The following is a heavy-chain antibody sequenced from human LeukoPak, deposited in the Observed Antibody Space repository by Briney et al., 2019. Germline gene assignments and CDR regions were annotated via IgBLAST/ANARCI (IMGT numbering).Heavy chain of an antibody. CDR3: ARKRNVVPAAIGYFDY. J-gene: IGHJ4*02. Sequence: SETLSLTCAVYGGSFSGYYWSWIRQPPGKGLEWIGEINHSGSTNYNPSLKSRVTLSVDTSKNQFSLKLSSVTAADTAVYYCARKRNVVPAAIGYFDYWGQGTLVTVSS. CDR2: INHSGST. CDR1: GGSFSGYY. V-gene: IGHV4-34*01. D-gene: IGHD2-2*02.